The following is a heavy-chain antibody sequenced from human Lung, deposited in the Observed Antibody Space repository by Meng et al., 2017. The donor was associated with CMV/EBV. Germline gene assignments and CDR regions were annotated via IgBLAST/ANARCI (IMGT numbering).Heavy chain of an antibody. CDR1: GFMFSSYS. D-gene: IGHD3-3*01. CDR2: TSYDGSKK. Sequence: GESLKISCVASGFMFSSYSLHWVRQAPGKGLEWVAVTSYDGSKKEYANSVKGRFTVSRDNSKNTLYLQMNTLRADDTAVYYGARADYANYGCWSGFPACWGQGTXVTVSS. CDR3: ARADYANYGCWSGFPAC. J-gene: IGHJ4*02. V-gene: IGHV3-30*04.